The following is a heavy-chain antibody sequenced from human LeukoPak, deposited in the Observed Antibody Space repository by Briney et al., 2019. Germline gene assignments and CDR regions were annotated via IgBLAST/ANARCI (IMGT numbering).Heavy chain of an antibody. Sequence: SETLSLTXTVSGGSISSGDYYWSWIRQPPGKGLEWIGYIYYSGSTYYNPSLRSRVTISADTSKNQFSLKLSSVTAADTAVYYCARLTYYDYVWGSYRSDAFDIWGPGTMVTVSS. CDR1: GGSISSGDYY. D-gene: IGHD3-16*02. J-gene: IGHJ3*02. CDR2: IYYSGST. CDR3: ARLTYYDYVWGSYRSDAFDI. V-gene: IGHV4-30-4*08.